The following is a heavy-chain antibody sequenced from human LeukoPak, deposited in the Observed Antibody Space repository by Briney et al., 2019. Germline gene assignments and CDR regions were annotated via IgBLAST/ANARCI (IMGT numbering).Heavy chain of an antibody. Sequence: GGSLRLSCAASGFTFSSYGMHWVRQAPGKGLEWVAVISYDGSNKYYADSVKGRFTISRDNSKNTLYLQMNSLRAEDTAVYYCARILGYCSGGTCPERYFDLWGRGTLVTVSS. V-gene: IGHV3-30*03. D-gene: IGHD2-15*01. CDR1: GFTFSSYG. CDR3: ARILGYCSGGTCPERYFDL. J-gene: IGHJ2*01. CDR2: ISYDGSNK.